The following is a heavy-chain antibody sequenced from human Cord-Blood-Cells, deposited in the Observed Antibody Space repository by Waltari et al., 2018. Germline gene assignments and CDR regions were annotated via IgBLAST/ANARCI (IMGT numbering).Heavy chain of an antibody. J-gene: IGHJ6*03. CDR1: GYTFTSYD. CDR2: INPNSGNT. Sequence: QVQLVQSGAEVKKPGASVKVSCKASGYTFTSYDINWVRQATGQGLEWMGWINPNSGNTGYAQKFQGRVTITRNTSISTAYMELSSLRSEDTAMYYCARGYSGSYYYYMDVWGKGTTVTVSS. V-gene: IGHV1-8*03. CDR3: ARGYSGSYYYYMDV. D-gene: IGHD1-26*01.